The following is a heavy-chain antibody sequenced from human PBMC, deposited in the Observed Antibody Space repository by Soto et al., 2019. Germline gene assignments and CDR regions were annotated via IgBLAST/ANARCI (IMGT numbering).Heavy chain of an antibody. CDR3: ASMYSSSWYEPGQYYFDY. D-gene: IGHD6-13*01. CDR1: GGSISSYY. J-gene: IGHJ4*02. V-gene: IGHV4-59*05. CDR2: IYYSGST. Sequence: SETLSLTCTVSGGSISSYYWSWIRQPPGKGLEWIGSIYYSGSTYYNPSLKSRVTISVDTSKNQFSLKLSSVTAADTAVYYCASMYSSSWYEPGQYYFDYWGQGTLVTVSS.